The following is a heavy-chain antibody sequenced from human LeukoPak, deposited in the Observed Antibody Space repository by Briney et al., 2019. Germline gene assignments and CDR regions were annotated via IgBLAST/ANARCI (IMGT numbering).Heavy chain of an antibody. CDR1: GYTFTSYG. D-gene: IGHD3-9*01. CDR2: ISAYNGNT. V-gene: IGHV1-18*01. CDR3: ARSYDILTGYCQEPMGFDP. J-gene: IGHJ5*02. Sequence: GASVKLSCKASGYTFTSYGISWVRQAPGQGLECMGWISAYNGNTNYAQTLQARVTMTTDTSTSTAYMELRSLRSDDTAVYYCARSYDILTGYCQEPMGFDPWGQGTLVTVSS.